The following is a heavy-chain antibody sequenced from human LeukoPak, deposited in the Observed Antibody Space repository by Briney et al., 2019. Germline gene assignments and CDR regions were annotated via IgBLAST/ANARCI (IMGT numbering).Heavy chain of an antibody. D-gene: IGHD3-10*01. J-gene: IGHJ4*02. CDR1: GFTFSNYW. V-gene: IGHV3-7*01. CDR2: IKQDGSEK. CDR3: ARDCIRCHVGADY. Sequence: PGGSLRLSCATSGFTFSNYWASWVRQAPGKGLEWVANIKQDGSEKYYVDSVKGRLTISRDNAKNSLYLQMNSLRAEDTAVYYCARDCIRCHVGADYWGQGTLVTVSS.